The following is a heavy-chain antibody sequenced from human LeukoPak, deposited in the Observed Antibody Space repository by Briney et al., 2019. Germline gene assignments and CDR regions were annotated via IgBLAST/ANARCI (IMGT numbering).Heavy chain of an antibody. CDR3: ARDSPDGSGTYYNDSPDY. J-gene: IGHJ4*02. V-gene: IGHV1-18*01. CDR1: GYTFSSYG. CDR2: ISAYNGNT. Sequence: ASVKVSCKASGYTFSSYGISWVRPAPGQGLEWMGWISAYNGNTNYRQQLQGRVTMTTDTSTSTAYMDLRSLRSDDTAIYYCARDSPDGSGTYYNDSPDYWGQGTLVTVSS. D-gene: IGHD3-10*01.